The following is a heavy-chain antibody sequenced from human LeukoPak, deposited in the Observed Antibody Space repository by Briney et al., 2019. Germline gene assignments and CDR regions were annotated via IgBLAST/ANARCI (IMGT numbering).Heavy chain of an antibody. CDR1: GGSISSGDYY. Sequence: PSETLSLTCTVSGGSISSGDYYWSWIRQPPGKGLEWIGYIYYSGSTYYNPSLKSRVTISVDTSKNQFSLKLSSVTAADTAVYYCARLRDEGYSYGSLDYWGQGTLVTVSS. J-gene: IGHJ4*02. CDR3: ARLRDEGYSYGSLDY. V-gene: IGHV4-30-4*01. D-gene: IGHD5-18*01. CDR2: IYYSGST.